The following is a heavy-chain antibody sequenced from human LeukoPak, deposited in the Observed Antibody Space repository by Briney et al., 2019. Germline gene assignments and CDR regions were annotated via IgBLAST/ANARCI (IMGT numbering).Heavy chain of an antibody. Sequence: GGSLRLSCAASGFTFSSYDIYWVRQAPGKGLEWVASIRSYSSYIHYADSVKGRFTISRDDAKKSLYLQMNSLRAEDTAVYFCARFAEVYYYVDVWGTGTTVIVSS. V-gene: IGHV3-21*01. J-gene: IGHJ6*03. CDR1: GFTFSSYD. D-gene: IGHD2-21*01. CDR2: IRSYSSYI. CDR3: ARFAEVYYYVDV.